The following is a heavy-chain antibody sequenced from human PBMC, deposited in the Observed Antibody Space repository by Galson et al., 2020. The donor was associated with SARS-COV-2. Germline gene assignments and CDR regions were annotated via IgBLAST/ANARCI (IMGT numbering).Heavy chain of an antibody. D-gene: IGHD3-22*01. Sequence: GESLKISCAASGFTFSSYGMHWVRQAPGKGLEWVAVIWYDGSNKYYADSVKGRFTISRDNSKNTLYLQMNSLRAEDTAVYYCAREGYYDIHAFDIWGQGKMVTVSS. V-gene: IGHV3-33*01. CDR3: AREGYYDIHAFDI. CDR2: IWYDGSNK. CDR1: GFTFSSYG. J-gene: IGHJ3*02.